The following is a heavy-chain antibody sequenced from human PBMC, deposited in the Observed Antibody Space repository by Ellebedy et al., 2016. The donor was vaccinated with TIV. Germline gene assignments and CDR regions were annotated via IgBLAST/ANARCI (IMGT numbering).Heavy chain of an antibody. Sequence: SETLSLXXAVYGGSFSGYYWSWIRQPPGKGLEWIGEINHSGSTNYNPSLKSRVTISVDTSKNQFSLKLSSVTAADTAVYYCARGALLRWSPDYFDYWGQGTLVTVSS. CDR3: ARGALLRWSPDYFDY. CDR2: INHSGST. J-gene: IGHJ4*02. CDR1: GGSFSGYY. V-gene: IGHV4-34*01. D-gene: IGHD4-23*01.